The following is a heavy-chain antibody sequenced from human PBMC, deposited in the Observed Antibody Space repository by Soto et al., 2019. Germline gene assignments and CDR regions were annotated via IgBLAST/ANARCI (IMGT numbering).Heavy chain of an antibody. J-gene: IGHJ6*02. Sequence: QVQLVESGGGVVQPGRSLRLSCAASGFTFSSYGMHWVRQAPGKGLEWVAVISYDGSNKYYADSVKGRFTISRDNSKNTLYLQMNSLRAEDTAVYYCAKVWSPFRIAARGDGMDVWGQGTTVTVSS. D-gene: IGHD6-6*01. V-gene: IGHV3-30*18. CDR1: GFTFSSYG. CDR2: ISYDGSNK. CDR3: AKVWSPFRIAARGDGMDV.